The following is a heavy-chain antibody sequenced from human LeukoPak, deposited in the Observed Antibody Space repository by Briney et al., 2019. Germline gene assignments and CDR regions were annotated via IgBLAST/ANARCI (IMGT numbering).Heavy chain of an antibody. J-gene: IGHJ4*02. Sequence: SETLSLTCTVSGGSISSGGYYWSWIRQHPGKGLEWIGYIYYSGSTYYNPSLKGRVTISVDTSKNQFSLKLSSVTAADTAVYYCARVRGSGSYYGGFIDYWGQGTLVTVSS. V-gene: IGHV4-31*03. D-gene: IGHD3-10*01. CDR2: IYYSGST. CDR3: ARVRGSGSYYGGFIDY. CDR1: GGSISSGGYY.